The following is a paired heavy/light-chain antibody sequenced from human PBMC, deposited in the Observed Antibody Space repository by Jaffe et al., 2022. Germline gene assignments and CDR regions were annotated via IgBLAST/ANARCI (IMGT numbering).Heavy chain of an antibody. CDR3: ARGQYQLLPNYYYYMDV. D-gene: IGHD2-2*01. CDR2: IIPIFGTA. V-gene: IGHV1-69*05. Sequence: QVQLVQSGAEVKKPGSSVKVSCKASGGTFSSYAISWVRQAPGQGLEWMGGIIPIFGTANYAQKFQGRVTITTDESTSTAYMELSSLRSEDTAVYYCARGQYQLLPNYYYYMDVWGKGTTVTVSS. J-gene: IGHJ6*03. CDR1: GGTFSSYA.
Light chain of an antibody. V-gene: IGLV2-11*01. J-gene: IGLJ1*01. CDR2: DVS. Sequence: QSALTQPRSVSGSPGQSVTISCTGTSSDVGGYNYVSWYQQHPGKAPKLMIYDVSKRPSGVPDRFSGSKSGNTASLTISGLQAEDEADYYCCSYAGSYSPYVFGTGTKVTVL. CDR1: SSDVGGYNY. CDR3: CSYAGSYSPYV.